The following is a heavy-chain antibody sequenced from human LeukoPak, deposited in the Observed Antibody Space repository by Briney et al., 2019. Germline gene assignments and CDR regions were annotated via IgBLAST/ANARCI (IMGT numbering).Heavy chain of an antibody. V-gene: IGHV4-59*13. Sequence: SETLSLTCTVSGGSITNNYWAWIRQPPGKGLEWIGYIHDSGNSNYNPSLRSRVTMSIDTSKNQFSLKLTSVTAADTAVYYCARENLGYCSGGSCPSHWGQGTLVTVSS. CDR2: IHDSGNS. J-gene: IGHJ4*02. D-gene: IGHD2-15*01. CDR3: ARENLGYCSGGSCPSH. CDR1: GGSITNNY.